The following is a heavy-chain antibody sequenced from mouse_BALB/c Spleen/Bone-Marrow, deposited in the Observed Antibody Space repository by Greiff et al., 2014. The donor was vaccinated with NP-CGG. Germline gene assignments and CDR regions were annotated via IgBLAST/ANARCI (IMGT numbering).Heavy chain of an antibody. Sequence: QVQLQQSGAELVKPGASVKLSCKASGYTFTNYWMHWVKQRPGQGLEWIGEINPSNGRTNYNEKFKSKATLTVDKSSSTAYMQLSSLTSEDSAVCYCARGFDYWGQGTTLTVSS. V-gene: IGHV1S81*02. CDR1: GYTFTNYW. CDR3: ARGFDY. CDR2: INPSNGRT. J-gene: IGHJ2*01.